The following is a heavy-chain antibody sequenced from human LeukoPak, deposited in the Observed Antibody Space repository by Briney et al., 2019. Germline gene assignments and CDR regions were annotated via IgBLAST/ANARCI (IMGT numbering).Heavy chain of an antibody. CDR2: MNPNSGNT. D-gene: IGHD3-10*01. J-gene: IGHJ4*02. CDR1: GYPFTSYD. Sequence: ASVKVSCKASGYPFTSYDINWMRQATGQGLEWMGWMNPNSGNTGYAQKFQGRVTMTRNTSITTAYMELSSLTSEDTAVYYCTPRRTGKYYFDYWGQGTLVTVSS. CDR3: TPRRTGKYYFDY. V-gene: IGHV1-8*01.